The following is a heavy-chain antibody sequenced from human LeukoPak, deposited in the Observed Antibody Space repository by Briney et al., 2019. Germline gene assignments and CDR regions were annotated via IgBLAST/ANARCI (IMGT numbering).Heavy chain of an antibody. Sequence: GGSLRLSCAASGFTFSSYAMSWVRQAPGKGLEWVSAISGSAVSTYYADSVKVRFSISRDDSKNTLYLQMNSLRAEDTAVYYCAKKGSASGSQGTFDYWGQGTLVTVSS. CDR2: ISGSAVST. V-gene: IGHV3-23*01. D-gene: IGHD1-26*01. CDR3: AKKGSASGSQGTFDY. CDR1: GFTFSSYA. J-gene: IGHJ4*02.